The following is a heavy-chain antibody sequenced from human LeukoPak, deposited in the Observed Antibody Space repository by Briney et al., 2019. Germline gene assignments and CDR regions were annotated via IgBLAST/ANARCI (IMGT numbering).Heavy chain of an antibody. CDR1: GGSISSSSYY. J-gene: IGHJ4*02. Sequence: PSETLSLTCTVSGGSISSSSYYWGWLRQPPGQGLEWVGSIYYSGSTYYNPSLKSRVTISVDTSKNQFSLKLSSVTAADTAVYYCARGRRSSGYGPYDYWGQGTLVTVSS. D-gene: IGHD6-13*01. V-gene: IGHV4-39*01. CDR2: IYYSGST. CDR3: ARGRRSSGYGPYDY.